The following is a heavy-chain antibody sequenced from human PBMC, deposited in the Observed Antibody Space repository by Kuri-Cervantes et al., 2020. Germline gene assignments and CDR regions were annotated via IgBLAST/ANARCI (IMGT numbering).Heavy chain of an antibody. CDR3: ARDQVVVVPAARGTQPYYYYGMDV. Sequence: GESLKISCAASGFTFSSYWMSWVRQAPGKGLEWVANIKQDGSEKYYVDSVKGRFTISRDNAKNPLYLQMNSLRAEDTAVYYCARDQVVVVPAARGTQPYYYYGMDVWGQGTTVTVSS. D-gene: IGHD2-2*01. V-gene: IGHV3-7*01. CDR1: GFTFSSYW. CDR2: IKQDGSEK. J-gene: IGHJ6*02.